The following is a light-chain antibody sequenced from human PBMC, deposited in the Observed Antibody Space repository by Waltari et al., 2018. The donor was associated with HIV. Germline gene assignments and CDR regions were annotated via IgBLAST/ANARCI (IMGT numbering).Light chain of an antibody. Sequence: HVLTQPPSASEAPGKTARINCGGNEIGRKSEHWYQQKPGQAPVQVIYYDNDRPSGIPRGVSGSNSGNTATLTISRVEAGDEADYFCQVWDSETDHWVFGGGTKLTVL. CDR1: EIGRKS. J-gene: IGLJ3*02. CDR2: YDN. V-gene: IGLV3-21*04. CDR3: QVWDSETDHWV.